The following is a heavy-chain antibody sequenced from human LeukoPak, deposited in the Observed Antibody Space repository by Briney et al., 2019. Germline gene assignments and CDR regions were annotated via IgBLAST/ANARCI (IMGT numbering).Heavy chain of an antibody. CDR2: INPNSGGT. J-gene: IGHJ4*02. D-gene: IGHD5-18*01. CDR1: GYTFTDYY. CDR3: AREGIQVWLLGAY. Sequence: GASVKVSCKASGYTFTDYYIHWVRQAPGQGLEWLGWINPNSGGTNYAQKFQGRVTMTRDTSISTAYMELSRLRSDDTAVYYCAREGIQVWLLGAYWGQGTLVTVSS. V-gene: IGHV1-2*02.